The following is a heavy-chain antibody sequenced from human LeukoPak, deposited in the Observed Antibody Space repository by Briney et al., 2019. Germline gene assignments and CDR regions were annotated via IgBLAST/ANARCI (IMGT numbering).Heavy chain of an antibody. CDR1: GFTSSSYS. CDR2: ISSSSSYI. D-gene: IGHD3-9*01. J-gene: IGHJ4*02. CDR3: ARDSYYDILTGYLRYFDY. V-gene: IGHV3-21*01. Sequence: PGGSLRLSCAASGFTSSSYSINWVRQAPGKGLEWVSSISSSSSYIYYADSVKGRFTISRDNAKNSLYLQMNSLRAEDTAVYYCARDSYYDILTGYLRYFDYWGQGTLVTVSS.